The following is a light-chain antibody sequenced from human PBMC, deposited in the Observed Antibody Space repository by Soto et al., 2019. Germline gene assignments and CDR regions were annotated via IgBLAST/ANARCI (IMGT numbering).Light chain of an antibody. CDR2: DAS. CDR3: QQYNSYSQT. V-gene: IGKV1-5*01. CDR1: QSISSW. Sequence: DIQMTQSPSTLSASVGDRVTITCRASQSISSWLAWYQQKPGKAPKLLIYDASSLESGVPSRFSGSGSGTEFTLTISSLQPDDFDTYYCQQYNSYSQTLGQGPKVDI. J-gene: IGKJ1*01.